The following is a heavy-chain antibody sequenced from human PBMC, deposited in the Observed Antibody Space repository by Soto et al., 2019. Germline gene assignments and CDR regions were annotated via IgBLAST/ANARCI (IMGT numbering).Heavy chain of an antibody. V-gene: IGHV1-18*01. D-gene: IGHD6-13*01. J-gene: IGHJ4*02. CDR2: IRAYNGNT. CDR1: GYTFTSYG. Sequence: QVQLVQSGAEVKKPGASVKVSCKASGYTFTSYGISWVRQAPGQGLEWMGWIRAYNGNTNYAQKLQGRVTVTTDTSTSTAYRELRSLRSDDTAVYYCARVVGAAAASMYWGQGTLVTVSS. CDR3: ARVVGAAAASMY.